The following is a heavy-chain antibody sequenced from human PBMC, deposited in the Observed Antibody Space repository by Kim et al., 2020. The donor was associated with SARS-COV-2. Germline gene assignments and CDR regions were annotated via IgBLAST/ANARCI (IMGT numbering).Heavy chain of an antibody. D-gene: IGHD2-2*01. Sequence: SETLSLTCTVSGGSISSSSYYWGCIRQPTGKGLEWIGSIYYSGSNYYNPSLKSRATISVDTSKNQFSLKLSSVTAAETAVYYCARHSRIVVVPAVILAWGQGTLVTVSS. CDR2: IYYSGSN. CDR1: GGSISSSSYY. CDR3: ARHSRIVVVPAVILA. J-gene: IGHJ4*02. V-gene: IGHV4-39*01.